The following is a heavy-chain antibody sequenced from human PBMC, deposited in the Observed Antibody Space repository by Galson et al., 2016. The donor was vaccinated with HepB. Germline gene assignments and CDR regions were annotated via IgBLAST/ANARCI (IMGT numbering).Heavy chain of an antibody. CDR1: GFALSSYN. V-gene: IGHV3-48*02. CDR3: TRGLHVDLSGWYFDL. CDR2: ISGGSYTI. D-gene: IGHD3-10*01. Sequence: SLRLSCAASGFALSSYNTNWVRQAPGKGLEWISYISGGSYTINYAGSVKGRFTISRDNARNSLYLQMNSLRDDDTAVYYCTRGLHVDLSGWYFDLWGRGALVTVSS. J-gene: IGHJ2*01.